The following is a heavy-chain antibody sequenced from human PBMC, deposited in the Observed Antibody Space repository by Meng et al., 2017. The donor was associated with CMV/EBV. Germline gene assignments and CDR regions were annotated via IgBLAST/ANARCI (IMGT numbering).Heavy chain of an antibody. CDR3: ARGAGYSSSWYPYYYGMDV. CDR1: GGSISSYY. V-gene: IGHV4-59*01. CDR2: IYYSGST. D-gene: IGHD6-13*01. J-gene: IGHJ6*02. Sequence: GSLRLSCTVSGGSISSYYWSWIRQPPGKGLEWIGYIYYSGSTNYNPSLKSRVTISVDTSKNQFSLRLSSVTAADTAVYYCARGAGYSSSWYPYYYGMDVWDQGTTVTVSS.